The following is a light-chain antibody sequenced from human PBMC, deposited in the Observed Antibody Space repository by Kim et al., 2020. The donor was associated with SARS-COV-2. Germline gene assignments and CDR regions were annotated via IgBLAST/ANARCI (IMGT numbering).Light chain of an antibody. CDR1: SGYSNYK. Sequence: QPVLTQPPSASASLGASVTLTCTLSSGYSNYKVDWYQQRPGKGPRFVMRVGTGGIVRSKGDGIPDRFSVLGSGLNRYLTIKNIQEEDESDYHCGADHGSGSNFVVVFGGGTQLTVL. CDR2: VGTGGIVR. J-gene: IGLJ2*01. V-gene: IGLV9-49*01. CDR3: GADHGSGSNFVVV.